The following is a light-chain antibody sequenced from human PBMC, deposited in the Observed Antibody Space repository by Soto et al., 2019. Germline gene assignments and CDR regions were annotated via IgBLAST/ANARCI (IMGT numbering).Light chain of an antibody. V-gene: IGLV1-40*01. CDR2: GNS. Sequence: QYVLTQPPSVSGAPGQRVTISCTGSSSNIGAGYDVHWYQQLPGTAPKLLIYGNSNRPSGVPDRFSGSKSGTSASLAITGLQAEDEADYYCQSYDSSLSGPVFGGGTKVTVL. CDR3: QSYDSSLSGPV. CDR1: SSNIGAGYD. J-gene: IGLJ2*01.